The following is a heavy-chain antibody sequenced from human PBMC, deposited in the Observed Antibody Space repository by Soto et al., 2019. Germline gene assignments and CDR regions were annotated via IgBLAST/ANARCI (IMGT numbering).Heavy chain of an antibody. V-gene: IGHV4-4*07. CDR3: ARQTTYSSSWFDY. CDR1: GGSISNYY. D-gene: IGHD2-2*01. J-gene: IGHJ5*01. Sequence: PSETLSLTCTVSGGSISNYYWTWIRQPAGKGLEWIGRIYTSGSTNYNPSLKSRVTLSVDTSKNQFSLKLSSVTAADTALYYCARQTTYSSSWFDYRGHGTLVTVSS. CDR2: IYTSGST.